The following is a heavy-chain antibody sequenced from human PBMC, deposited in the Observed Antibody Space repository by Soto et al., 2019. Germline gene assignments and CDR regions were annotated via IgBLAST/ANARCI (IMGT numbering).Heavy chain of an antibody. CDR2: ISYDGSNK. CDR3: ARDKFAPMVVVAATPGYYGMDV. Sequence: GGSLRLSCAASGFTFSSYAMHWVRQAPGKGLEWVAFISYDGSNKYYAVSVKGRFTISRDNSKNTLYLQINSLRAEDTAVYYCARDKFAPMVVVAATPGYYGMDVWGQGTTVTVSS. CDR1: GFTFSSYA. V-gene: IGHV3-30-3*01. J-gene: IGHJ6*02. D-gene: IGHD2-15*01.